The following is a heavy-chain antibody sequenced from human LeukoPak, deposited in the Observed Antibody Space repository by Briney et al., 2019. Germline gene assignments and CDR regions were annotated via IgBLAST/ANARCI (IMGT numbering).Heavy chain of an antibody. D-gene: IGHD2-2*01. CDR1: GFTFSSCW. Sequence: SGGSLRLSCAASGFTFSSCWMHWVRQAPGKGLVWVSRIYNDGSSTSYADSVKGRFTISRDNAKNTLFLQMNSLRAEDTAVYYCTRDLRYCTSTSCYDPYFDYWGQGTLVTVSS. CDR3: TRDLRYCTSTSCYDPYFDY. J-gene: IGHJ4*02. CDR2: IYNDGSST. V-gene: IGHV3-74*01.